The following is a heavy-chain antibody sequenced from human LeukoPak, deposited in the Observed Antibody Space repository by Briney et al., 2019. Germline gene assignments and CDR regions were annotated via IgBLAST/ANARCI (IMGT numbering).Heavy chain of an antibody. CDR1: GGSISSYY. D-gene: IGHD6-6*01. CDR2: IYTSGST. CDR3: ARSIAARLFDY. Sequence: PSETLTLTCTVSGGSISSYYWSWIRQPAGKGLEWIGRIYTSGSTNYNPSLKGRVTMSVDTSKNQFSLKLSSVTAADTAVYYCARSIAARLFDYWGQGTLVTVSS. J-gene: IGHJ4*02. V-gene: IGHV4-4*07.